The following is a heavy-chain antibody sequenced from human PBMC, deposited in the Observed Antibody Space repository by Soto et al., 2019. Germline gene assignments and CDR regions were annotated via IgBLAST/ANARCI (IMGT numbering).Heavy chain of an antibody. CDR1: GDSVSSNTVA. CDR2: TYYRSKWYD. D-gene: IGHD6-13*01. V-gene: IGHV6-1*01. CDR3: ARSWFGQQVQWLDY. Sequence: PSQTLSLTCAISGDSVSSNTVAWNWIRQSPSRALEWLGRTYYRSKWYDAYAESVKSRITINPDTSKHQCSLHLNSVTLEDTAVYYCARSWFGQQVQWLDYWGQGTLVTVSS. J-gene: IGHJ4*02.